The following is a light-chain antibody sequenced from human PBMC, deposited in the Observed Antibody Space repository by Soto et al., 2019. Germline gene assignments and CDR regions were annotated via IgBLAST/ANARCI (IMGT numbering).Light chain of an antibody. CDR2: GAS. CDR1: QSVSSSY. CDR3: QQRSLGT. Sequence: EIVLTPSPGTLSLSPGERATLSCRASQSVSSSYLAWYQQKPGQAPRLLIYGASSRATGIPDRFSGSGSGTDFTLTISGLEPEDVAVYYCQQRSLGTFGPGTKVDIK. J-gene: IGKJ3*01. V-gene: IGKV3D-20*02.